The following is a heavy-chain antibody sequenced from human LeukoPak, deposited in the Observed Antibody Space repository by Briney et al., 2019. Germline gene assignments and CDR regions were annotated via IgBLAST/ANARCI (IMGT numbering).Heavy chain of an antibody. CDR3: VKTDREDQLLWDYYYYMDV. D-gene: IGHD2-2*01. Sequence: PSETLSLTCTVSGGSISSSSYYWGWIRQPPGKGLEWIGSIYYSGSTYYNPSLKSRVTISVDTSKNQFSLKLSSVTAADTAVYYCVKTDREDQLLWDYYYYMDVWGKGTTVTVSS. CDR2: IYYSGST. J-gene: IGHJ6*03. CDR1: GGSISSSSYY. V-gene: IGHV4-39*01.